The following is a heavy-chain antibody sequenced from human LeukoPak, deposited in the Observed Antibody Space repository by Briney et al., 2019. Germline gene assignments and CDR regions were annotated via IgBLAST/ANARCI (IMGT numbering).Heavy chain of an antibody. Sequence: SVTVSFTASGGAFSIYAISWVRQAPGQGLEWMGGIIPIFGTANYAQKFQGRVTITADESTSTAYMELSSLRSEDTAVYYCARGPGPLYYDFWSAYGMDVWGQGTTVTVSS. CDR3: ARGPGPLYYDFWSAYGMDV. CDR1: GGAFSIYA. V-gene: IGHV1-69*13. D-gene: IGHD3-3*01. CDR2: IIPIFGTA. J-gene: IGHJ6*02.